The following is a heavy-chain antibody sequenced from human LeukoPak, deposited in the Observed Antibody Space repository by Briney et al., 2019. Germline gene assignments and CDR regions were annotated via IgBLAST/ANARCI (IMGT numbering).Heavy chain of an antibody. CDR3: ARVSSSRAVLRYFDWLPHFDY. D-gene: IGHD3-9*01. Sequence: ASVKVSCKASGYTFTSYDINWVRQATGQGLEWMGWMNPNSGNTNYAQKFQGRVTMTRDTSISTAYMELSRLRSDDTAVYYCARVSSSRAVLRYFDWLPHFDYWGQGTLVTVSS. CDR1: GYTFTSYD. CDR2: MNPNSGNT. V-gene: IGHV1-8*01. J-gene: IGHJ4*02.